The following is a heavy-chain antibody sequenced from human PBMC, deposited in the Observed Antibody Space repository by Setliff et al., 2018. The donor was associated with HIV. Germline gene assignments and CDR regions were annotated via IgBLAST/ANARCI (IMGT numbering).Heavy chain of an antibody. J-gene: IGHJ6*03. CDR2: IYYSGST. D-gene: IGHD3-10*01. V-gene: IGHV4-61*08. Sequence: KPSETLSLTCTVSGGSISSGDYYWSWIRQHPGKGLEWIGYIYYSGSTSYNPSLKSRVTISVDTSKDQFSLKLNSVTAADTAVYYCATPSGRYFPVTMYYYMDVWGKGTTVTVSS. CDR1: GGSISSGDYY. CDR3: ATPSGRYFPVTMYYYMDV.